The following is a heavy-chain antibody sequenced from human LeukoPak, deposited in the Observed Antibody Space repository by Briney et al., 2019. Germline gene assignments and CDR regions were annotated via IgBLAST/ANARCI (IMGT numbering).Heavy chain of an antibody. CDR3: ARGRGSYSADY. V-gene: IGHV3-30-3*01. CDR2: LSYDGSNE. J-gene: IGHJ4*02. D-gene: IGHD1-26*01. Sequence: GGSLRLSCAASRFTFSNYPMHWVRQAPGKGLEWVALLSYDGSNECYADSVKGRFTISRDNTKNTLYLQMNSLRAEDTAVYYCARGRGSYSADYWGQGTLVTVSS. CDR1: RFTFSNYP.